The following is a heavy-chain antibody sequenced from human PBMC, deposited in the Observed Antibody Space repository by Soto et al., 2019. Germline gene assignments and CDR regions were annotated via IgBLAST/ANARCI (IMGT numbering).Heavy chain of an antibody. D-gene: IGHD6-13*01. CDR3: HSASWYLSGWYFDL. CDR2: IHSGGST. Sequence: EAQLVESGGALIQPGGSLRLSCAASGSTVSSKYMSWVRQAPGKGLEWVALIHSGGSTYYADSVKDRFTIFRDNPKNTLYLQMNSCRAVDTAVYYCHSASWYLSGWYFDLWGRGTLVTVSS. J-gene: IGHJ2*01. CDR1: GSTVSSKY. V-gene: IGHV3-53*01.